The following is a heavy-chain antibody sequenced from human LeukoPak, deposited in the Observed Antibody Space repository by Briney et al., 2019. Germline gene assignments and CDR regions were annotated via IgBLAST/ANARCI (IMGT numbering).Heavy chain of an antibody. CDR3: AKPARVGAVDY. Sequence: GRSLRLSCAASGFTFSSYAMHWVRQAPGKGLEWVAVISYDGSNKYYADSVKGRFTISRDNSKNTLYLQMNSLRAEDTAIYYCAKPARVGAVDYWGQGTLVTVSS. D-gene: IGHD6-13*01. CDR1: GFTFSSYA. CDR2: ISYDGSNK. V-gene: IGHV3-30*04. J-gene: IGHJ4*02.